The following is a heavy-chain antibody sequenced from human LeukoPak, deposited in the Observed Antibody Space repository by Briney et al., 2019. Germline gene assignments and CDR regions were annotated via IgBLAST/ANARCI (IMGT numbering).Heavy chain of an antibody. CDR2: INHSGST. CDR3: ARHRRHYYDSSGYPYYFDY. D-gene: IGHD3-22*01. V-gene: IGHV4-34*01. J-gene: IGHJ4*02. CDR1: GGSFSGYY. Sequence: PSETLSLTCAVYGGSFSGYYWSWIRQPPGKGLEWIGEINHSGSTNYNPSLKSRVTISVDTSKNQFSLKLSSVTAADTAVYYCARHRRHYYDSSGYPYYFDYWGQGTLVTVSS.